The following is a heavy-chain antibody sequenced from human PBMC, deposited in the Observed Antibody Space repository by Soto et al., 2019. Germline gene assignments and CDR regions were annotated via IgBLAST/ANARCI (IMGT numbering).Heavy chain of an antibody. Sequence: LRLSCAASGFSFSNNGMHWVRQAPGKGLEWVAIISYDGSNKYYADSVKGRFTISRDNSKNTLYLQMNSLRVEDTAVYYCAKDRVESGLGEIDYWGQGTLVTVSS. V-gene: IGHV3-30*18. D-gene: IGHD3-16*01. CDR2: ISYDGSNK. CDR3: AKDRVESGLGEIDY. CDR1: GFSFSNNG. J-gene: IGHJ4*02.